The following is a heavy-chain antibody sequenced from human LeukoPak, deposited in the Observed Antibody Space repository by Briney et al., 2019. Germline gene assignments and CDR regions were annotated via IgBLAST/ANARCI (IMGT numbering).Heavy chain of an antibody. CDR3: ASGDGFLYYFDF. V-gene: IGHV1-18*01. J-gene: IGHJ4*02. CDR1: GYTFTTYG. Sequence: ASVKVSCKASGYTFTTYGISWVRQAPGQGLEWMGWISAYNGNTNYAQKLQGRVTMTTDTSTSTAYMELRSLTSDDTAVYYYASGDGFLYYFDFWGQGTLVTVSS. D-gene: IGHD5-24*01. CDR2: ISAYNGNT.